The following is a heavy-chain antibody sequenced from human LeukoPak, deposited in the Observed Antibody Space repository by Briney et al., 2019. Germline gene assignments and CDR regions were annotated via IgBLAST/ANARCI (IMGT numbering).Heavy chain of an antibody. CDR2: ISSSSSYI. CDR3: APGDYGDFHYYMDV. V-gene: IGHV3-21*01. D-gene: IGHD4-17*01. J-gene: IGHJ6*03. Sequence: TGGSLRLSCAASGFTFSSYSMNWVRQAPGKGLEWVSSISSSSSYIYYADSVKGRFTISRDNAKNSLYLQMNSLRAEDTAVYYCAPGDYGDFHYYMDVWGKGTTVTVSS. CDR1: GFTFSSYS.